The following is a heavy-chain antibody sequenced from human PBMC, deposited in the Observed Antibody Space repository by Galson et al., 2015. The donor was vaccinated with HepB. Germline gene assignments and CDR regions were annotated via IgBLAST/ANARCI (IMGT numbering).Heavy chain of an antibody. CDR1: GFAFDDYA. CDR2: FSWNSNRI. D-gene: IGHD5-24*01. J-gene: IGHJ4*02. Sequence: SLRLSCAASGFAFDDYAMHWVRQAPGKGLEWVSSFSWNSNRIDYADSVKGRFTISRDNAKSSLYLQMNSLRPEDTALYYCAKAGTRVGSQFFDYWGQGTLVTVSS. V-gene: IGHV3-9*01. CDR3: AKAGTRVGSQFFDY.